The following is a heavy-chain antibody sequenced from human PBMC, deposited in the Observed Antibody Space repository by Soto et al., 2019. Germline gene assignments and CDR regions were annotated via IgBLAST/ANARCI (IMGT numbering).Heavy chain of an antibody. D-gene: IGHD3-10*01. CDR3: ARDPWFGELLTGYFDY. J-gene: IGHJ4*02. CDR2: INAGNGNT. Sequence: ASVKVSCKASGYTFTSYAMHWVRQAPGQRLEWMGWINAGNGNTKYSQKFQGRVTITRDTSASTAYMELSSLRSEDTAVYYCARDPWFGELLTGYFDYWGQGTLVTVSS. V-gene: IGHV1-3*01. CDR1: GYTFTSYA.